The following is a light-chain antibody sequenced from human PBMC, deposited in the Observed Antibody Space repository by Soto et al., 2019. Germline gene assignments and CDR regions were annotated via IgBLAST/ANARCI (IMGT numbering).Light chain of an antibody. J-gene: IGLJ1*01. CDR2: DVS. CDR3: CSYAGSSNV. V-gene: IGLV2-11*01. CDR1: SSDVGGHNY. Sequence: QSVLTQPRSVSGSPGQSVTISCTGTSSDVGGHNYVSWYQQHPGKAPKLIIYDVSKRPSGVPDRFSGSRSGNTASLTISGLQAEDEADYYCCSYAGSSNVFGTGTKVTVL.